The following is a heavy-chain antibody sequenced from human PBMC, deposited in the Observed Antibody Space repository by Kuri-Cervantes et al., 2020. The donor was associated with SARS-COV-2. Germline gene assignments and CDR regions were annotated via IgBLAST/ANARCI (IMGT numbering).Heavy chain of an antibody. J-gene: IGHJ3*02. CDR2: ISSSGAT. CDR3: ARVSDGDYVLYAFDI. D-gene: IGHD4-17*01. CDR1: GDSISTYY. V-gene: IGHV4-59*08. Sequence: ESLKISCTVSGDSISTYYWSWIRQPPGKGLEWIGYISSSGATKYNPSLKSRVILSVDTSKNQFSLKLTSVTAADTAVYYCARVSDGDYVLYAFDIWGQGTMVTVSS.